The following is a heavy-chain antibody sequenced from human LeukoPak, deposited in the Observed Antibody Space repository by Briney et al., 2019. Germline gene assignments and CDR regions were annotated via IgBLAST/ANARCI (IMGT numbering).Heavy chain of an antibody. CDR1: GGSISSSSYY. D-gene: IGHD3-10*02. V-gene: IGHV4-39*07. CDR2: IYYSGST. Sequence: SETLSLTCTVSGGSISSSSYYWGWIRQPPGTGLEWIGSIYYSGSTYYNPSLKSRVTISVDTSKNQFSLKLSSVTAADTAVYYCARCSYNWFDPWGQGTLVTVSS. CDR3: ARCSYNWFDP. J-gene: IGHJ5*02.